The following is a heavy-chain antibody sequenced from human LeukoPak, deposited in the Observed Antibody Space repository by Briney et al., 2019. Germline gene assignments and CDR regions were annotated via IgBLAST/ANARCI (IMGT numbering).Heavy chain of an antibody. J-gene: IGHJ4*02. D-gene: IGHD3-22*01. V-gene: IGHV3-7*01. CDR1: GFTFSSYW. CDR2: IKQEGSEK. Sequence: GGSLRLPCAPSGFTFSSYWKSGVRRAPGEGREGVAHIKQEGSEKYYVDSVKGRFTISRDNAKNSLYLQMNSLRAEDTAVYYCARAPPYYYDSSGYYGYFDYWGQGTLVTVSS. CDR3: ARAPPYYYDSSGYYGYFDY.